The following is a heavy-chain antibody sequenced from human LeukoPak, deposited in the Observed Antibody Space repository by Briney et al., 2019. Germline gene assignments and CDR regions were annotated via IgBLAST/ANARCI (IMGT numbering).Heavy chain of an antibody. CDR3: AREGGFYRPLDY. CDR1: GGSVTSTNW. J-gene: IGHJ4*02. CDR2: VHLDGRP. Sequence: SETLSLTCDVSGGSVTSTNWWTWVRQPPGKGLEWIGEVHLDGRPNYNPSLKSRLIMSVDLPENHISLELASVTAADTAVYYCAREGGFYRPLDYSGQGTLVTVSS. V-gene: IGHV4/OR15-8*01. D-gene: IGHD3-3*01.